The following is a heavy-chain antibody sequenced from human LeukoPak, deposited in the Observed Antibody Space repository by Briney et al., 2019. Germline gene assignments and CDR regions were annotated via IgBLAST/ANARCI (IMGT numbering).Heavy chain of an antibody. CDR3: ARRAGGYSHPYDY. V-gene: IGHV3-53*01. D-gene: IGHD4-23*01. CDR1: GFTVSSNY. CDR2: IYSGGST. Sequence: GGSLRLSCAASGFTVSSNYMSWVRQAPGKVLEWVSVIYSGGSTYYADSVKGRFTISRDNSKNTLYLQMNSLRAEDTAVYYCARRAGGYSHPYDYWGQGTLVTVSS. J-gene: IGHJ4*02.